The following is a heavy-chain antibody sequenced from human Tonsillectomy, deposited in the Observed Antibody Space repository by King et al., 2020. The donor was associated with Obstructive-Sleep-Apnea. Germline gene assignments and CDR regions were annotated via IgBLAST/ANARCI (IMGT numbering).Heavy chain of an antibody. J-gene: IGHJ4*02. CDR1: GFTFSNYG. CDR3: AKDLIKLWYGFDY. D-gene: IGHD3-10*01. CDR2: ISYDGGNK. V-gene: IGHV3-30*18. Sequence: VQLVESGGGVVQPGRSLRLSCAASGFTFSNYGMHWVRQAPGKGLEWVALISYDGGNKYYADSVKGRFTISRDNSKNTLYLQMNSLRAEDTAVYYCAKDLIKLWYGFDYWGQGTLVTVSS.